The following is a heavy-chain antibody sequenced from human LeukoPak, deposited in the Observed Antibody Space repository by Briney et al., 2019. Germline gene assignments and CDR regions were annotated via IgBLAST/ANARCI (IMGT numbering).Heavy chain of an antibody. CDR3: ARGSIVGAIFDYFDY. CDR2: INPNSGGT. V-gene: IGHV1-2*02. J-gene: IGHJ4*02. Sequence: ASVKVSCKASGYTFTGYYMHWVRQAPGQGLEWMGWINPNSGGTNYAQKFQGRVTMTRDTSISTAYMDLSRLRSDDTAVYYCARGSIVGAIFDYFDYWGQGTLVTVSS. D-gene: IGHD1-26*01. CDR1: GYTFTGYY.